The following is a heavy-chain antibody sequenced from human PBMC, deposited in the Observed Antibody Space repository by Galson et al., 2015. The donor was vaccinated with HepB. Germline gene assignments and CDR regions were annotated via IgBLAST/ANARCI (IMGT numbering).Heavy chain of an antibody. D-gene: IGHD5-12*01. CDR2: ISTYNGNT. CDR3: ARDRESGMDVGSGMDV. Sequence: SVKVSCKASDYTFTKYGISWVRQAPGQGLEWVGWISTYNGNTRYAQKVQGRVSMTTDTSTRTAYMDLRSLRFDDTAVYYCARDRESGMDVGSGMDVWGQGTTVTVSS. CDR1: DYTFTKYG. V-gene: IGHV1-18*04. J-gene: IGHJ6*02.